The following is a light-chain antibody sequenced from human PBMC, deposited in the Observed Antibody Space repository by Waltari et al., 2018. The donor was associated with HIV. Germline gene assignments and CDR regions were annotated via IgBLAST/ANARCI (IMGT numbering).Light chain of an antibody. CDR2: RSN. CDR1: SSNIGSNY. V-gene: IGLV1-47*01. CDR3: AAWDASLSVWV. Sequence: QSVLPQPPSASGTPGQRVTISCSGSSSNIGSNYVYWYRQLPGTAPKHLTYRSNQRRSGVPDRFSGSKSGTSAALAISGLRSENEADYYCAAWDASLSVWVFGGGTKVTV. J-gene: IGLJ3*02.